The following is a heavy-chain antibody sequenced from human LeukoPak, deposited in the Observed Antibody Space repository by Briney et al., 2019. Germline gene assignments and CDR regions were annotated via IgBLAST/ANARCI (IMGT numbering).Heavy chain of an antibody. CDR1: GYTFTDCY. V-gene: IGHV1-2*02. J-gene: IGHJ4*02. CDR2: INPNSGGT. Sequence: ASVRVSCKSSGYTFTDCYMHWVRQAPGQGLEWMGWINPNSGGTKFAQKFQGRDTMTRDTSINTAYMELSRLTYDDTAVYYCAGLPRYNWNEPLDYWGQGTLVTVSS. CDR3: AGLPRYNWNEPLDY. D-gene: IGHD1-20*01.